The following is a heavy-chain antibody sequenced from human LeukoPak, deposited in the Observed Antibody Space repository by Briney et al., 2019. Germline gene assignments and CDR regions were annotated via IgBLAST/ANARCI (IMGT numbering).Heavy chain of an antibody. V-gene: IGHV1-2*02. Sequence: ASVRVSCKASGYTFTGYYMHWVRQAPGQGLEWMGWINPNGGGTNYAQKFQGRVTMTRDTSISTAYMELSRLRSDDTAVYYCARVSLFYGDYAHPWFDPWGQGTLVTVSS. CDR3: ARVSLFYGDYAHPWFDP. J-gene: IGHJ5*02. D-gene: IGHD4-17*01. CDR2: INPNGGGT. CDR1: GYTFTGYY.